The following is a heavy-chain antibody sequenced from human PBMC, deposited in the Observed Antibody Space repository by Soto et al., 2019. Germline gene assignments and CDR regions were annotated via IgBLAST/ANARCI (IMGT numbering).Heavy chain of an antibody. J-gene: IGHJ4*02. D-gene: IGHD1-1*01. CDR1: GYPFTSYH. CDR2: MNPDSGST. CDR3: ARRAETNGWNGFGADKYYFDF. Sequence: ASVKVSCKPSGYPFTSYHVNWVRQAPGQGLEWMGWMNPDSGSTDYALKFQGRLTMTSDTSINTVHMELSSLRSEDTAVYYCARRAETNGWNGFGADKYYFDFWGQGTLVTVSS. V-gene: IGHV1-8*01.